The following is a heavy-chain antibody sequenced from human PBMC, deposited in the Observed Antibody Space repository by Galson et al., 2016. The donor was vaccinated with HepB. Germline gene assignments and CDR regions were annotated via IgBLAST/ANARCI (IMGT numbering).Heavy chain of an antibody. CDR1: GFTFSSNG. D-gene: IGHD6-19*01. Sequence: SLRLSCAASGFTFSSNGMSWVRQAPGKGLEWVSRISGIGTLTYYADSVKGRFTISRENSKNTLNLQMNSLTAEDTAVYYCAKIAVTGTWYFDLWGRGALVSVSS. CDR3: AKIAVTGTWYFDL. J-gene: IGHJ2*01. CDR2: ISGIGTLT. V-gene: IGHV3-23*01.